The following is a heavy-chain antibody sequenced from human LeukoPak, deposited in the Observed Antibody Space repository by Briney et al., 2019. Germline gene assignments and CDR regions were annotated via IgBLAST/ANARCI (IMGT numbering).Heavy chain of an antibody. J-gene: IGHJ4*02. D-gene: IGHD6-19*01. CDR1: GYTFTSYG. CDR3: ARQKWLISPFHY. Sequence: GASVKVSCMASGYTFTSYGISWVRQAPGQGLEFMGWISAYNGNTNYAQKLHGRVTMTTDPSPRTAYLKLRSLRFDHPAVSYCARQKWLISPFHYWGQGNLVTVSS. V-gene: IGHV1-18*01. CDR2: ISAYNGNT.